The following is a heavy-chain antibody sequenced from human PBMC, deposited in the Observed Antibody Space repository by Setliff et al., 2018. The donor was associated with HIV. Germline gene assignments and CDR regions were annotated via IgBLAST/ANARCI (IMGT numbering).Heavy chain of an antibody. CDR1: GYNFVNLG. CDR3: ARTVNDYGDYYFDY. D-gene: IGHD4-17*01. Sequence: ASVKVSCKAPGYNFVNLGIAWVRQAPGQGLEWMGWINAGTGNTKYSQNFQGRVTFSRDTSASTAYMELSSLRSEDTAVYYCARTVNDYGDYYFDYWGQGTLVTVSS. CDR2: INAGTGNT. V-gene: IGHV1-3*01. J-gene: IGHJ4*02.